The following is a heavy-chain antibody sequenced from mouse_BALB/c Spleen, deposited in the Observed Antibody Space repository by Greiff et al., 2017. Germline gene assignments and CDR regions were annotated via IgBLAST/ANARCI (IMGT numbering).Heavy chain of an antibody. CDR3: AREGSTMITTGYAMDY. V-gene: IGHV1-84*02. D-gene: IGHD2-4*01. CDR2: IYPGSGNT. Sequence: QVQLKQSGPELVKPGASVKISCKASGYTFTDYYINWVKQKPGQGLEWIGWIYPGSGNTKYNEKFKGKATLTVDTSSSTAYMQLSSLTSEDTAVYFCAREGSTMITTGYAMDYWGQGTSVTVSS. J-gene: IGHJ4*01. CDR1: GYTFTDYY.